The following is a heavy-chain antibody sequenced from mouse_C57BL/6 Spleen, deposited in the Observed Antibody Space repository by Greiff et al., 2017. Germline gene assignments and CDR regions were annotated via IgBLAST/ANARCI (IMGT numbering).Heavy chain of an antibody. Sequence: EVKLVESGGGLVKPGGSLKLSCAASGFTFSDYGMHWVRQAPEKGLEWVAYISSGSSTFYYADPVKGRFTISRDKAKNTLLLQMTSLRSEDTAMYYCARRAVVATDAMDYWGQGTSVTVSS. CDR2: ISSGSSTF. CDR1: GFTFSDYG. V-gene: IGHV5-17*01. D-gene: IGHD1-1*01. J-gene: IGHJ4*01. CDR3: ARRAVVATDAMDY.